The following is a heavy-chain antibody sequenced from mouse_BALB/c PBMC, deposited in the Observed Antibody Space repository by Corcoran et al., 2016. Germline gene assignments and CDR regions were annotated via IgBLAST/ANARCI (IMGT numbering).Heavy chain of an antibody. CDR1: GYTFTDYY. CDR2: IYPGSGNT. D-gene: IGHD2-1*01. V-gene: IGHV1-84*02. J-gene: IGHJ2*01. Sequence: QIQLQQSGPELVKPGASVKISCKASGYTFTDYYINWVKQKPGQGLEWIGWIYPGSGNTKYNEKFKGKATLTVDTSSSTAYMQRSSLTSEDTAVYFCARRDGNYYFDYWGQGTTLTVSS. CDR3: ARRDGNYYFDY.